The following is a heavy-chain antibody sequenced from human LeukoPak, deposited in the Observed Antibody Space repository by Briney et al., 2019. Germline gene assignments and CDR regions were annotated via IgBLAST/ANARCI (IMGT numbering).Heavy chain of an antibody. CDR3: ARGGYCSSTSCLPQENWFDP. D-gene: IGHD2-2*01. V-gene: IGHV3-30*04. CDR2: ISYDGSNK. J-gene: IGHJ5*02. Sequence: PGGSLRLSCAASGFTFSSYAMHWVRQAPGKGLEWVAVISYDGSNKYYADSVKGRFTISRDNSKNTLYLQMNSLRAEDTAVYYCARGGYCSSTSCLPQENWFDPWGQGTLVTVSS. CDR1: GFTFSSYA.